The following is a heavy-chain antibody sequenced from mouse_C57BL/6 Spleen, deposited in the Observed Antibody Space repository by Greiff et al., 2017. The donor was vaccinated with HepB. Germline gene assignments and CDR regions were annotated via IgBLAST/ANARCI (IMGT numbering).Heavy chain of an antibody. CDR1: GYTFTDYE. D-gene: IGHD2-3*01. Sequence: QVQLQQSGAELARPGASVKLSCKASGYTFTDYEMHWVKQTPVHGLEWIGAIDPETGGTAYNQKFKGKAILTADKSSSTAYMELRSLTSEDSAVYYCTRDGYYWYFDVWGTGTTVTVSS. J-gene: IGHJ1*03. V-gene: IGHV1-15*01. CDR2: IDPETGGT. CDR3: TRDGYYWYFDV.